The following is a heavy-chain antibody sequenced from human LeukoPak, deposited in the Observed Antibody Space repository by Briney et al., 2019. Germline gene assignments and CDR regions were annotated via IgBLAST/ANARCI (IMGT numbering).Heavy chain of an antibody. Sequence: SETLSLTCAVYGGSFSGYYWSWIRQPPGKGLEWIGSIYYSGSTYYNPSLKSRVTISVDTSKNQFSLKLSSVTAADTAVYYCARVYGSGSYTPARLDYWGQGTLVTVSS. CDR3: ARVYGSGSYTPARLDY. CDR2: IYYSGST. CDR1: GGSFSGYY. J-gene: IGHJ4*02. V-gene: IGHV4-34*01. D-gene: IGHD3-10*01.